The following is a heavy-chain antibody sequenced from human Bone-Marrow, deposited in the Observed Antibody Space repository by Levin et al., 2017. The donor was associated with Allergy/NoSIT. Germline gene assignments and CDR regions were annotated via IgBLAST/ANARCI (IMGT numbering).Heavy chain of an antibody. J-gene: IGHJ4*02. CDR1: GFTFSSYA. D-gene: IGHD5-18*01. V-gene: IGHV3-23*01. CDR2: ISGSGGST. CDR3: AKPPGPGRGYSYGSNFDY. Sequence: PGGSLRLSCAASGFTFSSYAMSWVRQAPGKGLEWVSAISGSGGSTYYADSVKGRFTISRDNSKNTLYLQMNSLRAEDTAVYYCAKPPGPGRGYSYGSNFDYWGQGTLVTVSS.